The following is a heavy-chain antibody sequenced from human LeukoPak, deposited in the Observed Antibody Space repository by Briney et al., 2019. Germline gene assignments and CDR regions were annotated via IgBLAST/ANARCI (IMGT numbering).Heavy chain of an antibody. V-gene: IGHV1-18*04. CDR3: ARGGPARTREPFDP. D-gene: IGHD1-14*01. Sequence: GASVKVSCTASGYTFTSYGISWVRQAPGQGLEWMGWISAYNGNTIYAQKLQGRVTMTTDTSTSTAYMELRSLRSDDTAVYYCARGGPARTREPFDPWGQGTLVTVSS. CDR1: GYTFTSYG. CDR2: ISAYNGNT. J-gene: IGHJ5*02.